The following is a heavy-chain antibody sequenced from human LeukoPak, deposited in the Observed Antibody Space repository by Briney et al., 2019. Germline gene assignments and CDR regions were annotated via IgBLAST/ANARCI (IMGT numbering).Heavy chain of an antibody. V-gene: IGHV4-39*07. D-gene: IGHD2-2*01. Sequence: PSETLSLTCSVSGGSISSSTYYWGWVRQPPGKGLEWIGGIYYSGITYYNPSLKSRVTISVDTSKNQFSLKLSSVTAADTAVYCCAREHAPPNWFDLWGQGTLVTVSS. CDR2: IYYSGIT. CDR3: AREHAPPNWFDL. CDR1: GGSISSSTYY. J-gene: IGHJ5*02.